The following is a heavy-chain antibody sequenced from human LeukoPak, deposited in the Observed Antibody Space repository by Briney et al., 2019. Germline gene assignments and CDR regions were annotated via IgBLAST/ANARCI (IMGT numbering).Heavy chain of an antibody. Sequence: PGGSLRLSCVASGFTFTSHSMNWVRQAPGEGLEWVSYISSRSNTIYYADSVKGRFTISRDNAKNSLYLQMNSLRDEDTAVYYCARDLTIRGINGMDVWGQGTTVTVSS. V-gene: IGHV3-48*02. CDR3: ARDLTIRGINGMDV. D-gene: IGHD3-10*01. J-gene: IGHJ6*02. CDR1: GFTFTSHS. CDR2: ISSRSNTI.